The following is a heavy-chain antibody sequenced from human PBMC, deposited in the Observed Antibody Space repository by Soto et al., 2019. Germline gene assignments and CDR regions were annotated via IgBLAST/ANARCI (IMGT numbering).Heavy chain of an antibody. J-gene: IGHJ4*02. CDR2: INTVATSI. CDR3: APDDVRGLSY. Sequence: GGSLTLSSPVSAVSLAHYWMHWIHQAPGYGLVWVSHINTVATSIKYGDSVKGRFTISIDNAENTLYLQMSSLGVEDTATYYCAPDDVRGLSYWGQGTLVTVSS. CDR1: AVSLAHYW. V-gene: IGHV3-74*01. D-gene: IGHD3-16*01.